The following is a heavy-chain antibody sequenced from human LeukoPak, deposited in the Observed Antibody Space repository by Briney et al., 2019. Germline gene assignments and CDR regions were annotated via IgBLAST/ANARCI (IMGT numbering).Heavy chain of an antibody. CDR2: ISSGSGSSI. V-gene: IGHV3-48*01. CDR1: GFTFSSYS. D-gene: IGHD2-15*01. Sequence: GGSLRLSCAASGFTFSSYSMNWVRQAPGKGLEWVSYISSGSGSSIYYADSVKGRFSISRDNAKNSLYLQMKSLRAEDTAVYYCARLGYCSGGSCYSLDHWGQGTLVTVSS. CDR3: ARLGYCSGGSCYSLDH. J-gene: IGHJ4*02.